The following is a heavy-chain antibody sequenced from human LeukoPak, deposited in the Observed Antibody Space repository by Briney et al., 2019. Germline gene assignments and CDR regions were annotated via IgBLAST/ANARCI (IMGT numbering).Heavy chain of an antibody. Sequence: GASVKVSCKASGGTFSSYAISWVRQAPGQGLEWVGGIIPIFGTANYAQKFQGRVTITADESTSTAYMELSSLRSEDTAVYYCARVPISLGIAAAGTGYYYYMDVWGKGTTVTISS. D-gene: IGHD6-13*01. CDR2: IIPIFGTA. CDR1: GGTFSSYA. CDR3: ARVPISLGIAAAGTGYYYYMDV. V-gene: IGHV1-69*13. J-gene: IGHJ6*03.